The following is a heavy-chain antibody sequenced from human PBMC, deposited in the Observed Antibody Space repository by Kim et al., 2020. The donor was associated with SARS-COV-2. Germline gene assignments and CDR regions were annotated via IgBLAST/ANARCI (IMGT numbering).Heavy chain of an antibody. CDR3: IKDIVAGGADS. CDR2: RT. J-gene: IGHJ4*02. Sequence: RTGYADSMKGRVTISRDNAKNLRYVQINRLTLEDTAFYYCIKDIVAGGADSWGPGTLVTVSS. D-gene: IGHD3-16*01. V-gene: IGHV3-9*01.